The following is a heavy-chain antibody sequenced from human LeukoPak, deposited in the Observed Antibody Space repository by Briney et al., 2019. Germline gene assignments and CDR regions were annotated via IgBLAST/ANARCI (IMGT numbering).Heavy chain of an antibody. V-gene: IGHV7-4-1*02. CDR2: INTNTGNP. Sequence: ASVKVSCKASGYTFTGYAMNWVRQAPGQGLEWVGWINTNTGNPTYAQGFTGRFVFSLDTSVSTAYLQISSLKAEDTAVYYCARDLYSSSWYKTLGGGVNYYMDVWGKGTTVTVSS. CDR3: ARDLYSSSWYKTLGGGVNYYMDV. J-gene: IGHJ6*03. D-gene: IGHD6-13*01. CDR1: GYTFTGYA.